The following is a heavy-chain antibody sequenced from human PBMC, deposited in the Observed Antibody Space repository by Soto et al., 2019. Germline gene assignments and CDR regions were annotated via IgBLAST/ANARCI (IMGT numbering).Heavy chain of an antibody. CDR1: GGSISSSSYY. J-gene: IGHJ6*02. CDR3: ASATRSYDFWSGYYLNGMDV. D-gene: IGHD3-3*01. Sequence: KPSETLSLTCTVSGGSISSSSYYWGWIRQPPGKGLEWIGSIYYSGSTYYNPSLKSRVTISVDTSKNQFSLKLSSVTAADTAVYYCASATRSYDFWSGYYLNGMDVWGQGTTVTV. V-gene: IGHV4-39*01. CDR2: IYYSGST.